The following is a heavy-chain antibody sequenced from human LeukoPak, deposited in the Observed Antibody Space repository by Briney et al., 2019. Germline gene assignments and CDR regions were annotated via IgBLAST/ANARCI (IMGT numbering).Heavy chain of an antibody. CDR1: GFTFSSYG. CDR2: ISGSGGST. D-gene: IGHD3-10*01. J-gene: IGHJ4*02. CDR3: AKDRGIISDY. V-gene: IGHV3-23*01. Sequence: GGSLRLSCAASGFTFSSYGMSWVRQAPGKGLEWVSAISGSGGSTYYADSVKGRFTISRDNSKNTLYLQMNSLRVEDTAVYYCAKDRGIISDYWGQGTLVTVSS.